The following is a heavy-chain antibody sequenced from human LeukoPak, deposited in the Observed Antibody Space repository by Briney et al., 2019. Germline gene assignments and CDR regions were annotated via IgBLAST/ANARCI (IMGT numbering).Heavy chain of an antibody. CDR1: GGSISSYY. D-gene: IGHD3-22*01. Sequence: PSETLSLTCTVPGGSISSYYWSWIRQPPGKGLEWIGYIYYSGSTNYNPSLKSRVTISVDTSKNQFSLKLSSMTAADTAVYYCARVIDYYDSSGYYPWGQGTLVTVSS. V-gene: IGHV4-59*01. CDR2: IYYSGST. J-gene: IGHJ5*02. CDR3: ARVIDYYDSSGYYP.